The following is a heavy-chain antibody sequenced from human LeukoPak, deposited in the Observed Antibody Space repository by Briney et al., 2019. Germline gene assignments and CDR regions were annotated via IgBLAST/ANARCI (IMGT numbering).Heavy chain of an antibody. CDR2: ISSSSSYI. V-gene: IGHV3-21*01. D-gene: IGHD3-22*01. J-gene: IGHJ5*02. Sequence: GGSLRLSCAASGFTFSSYSMNWVRQAPGKGLEWVSSISSSSSYIYYADSVKGRFTISRDNAKNSLYLQMNSLRAEDTAVYYYARGGEVIYWFDPWGQGTLVTVSS. CDR1: GFTFSSYS. CDR3: ARGGEVIYWFDP.